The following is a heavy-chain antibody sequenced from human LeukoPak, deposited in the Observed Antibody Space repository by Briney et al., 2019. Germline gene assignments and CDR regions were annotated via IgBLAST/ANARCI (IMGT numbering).Heavy chain of an antibody. CDR2: IYYSGST. D-gene: IGHD3-22*01. CDR1: GGSIRSDY. Sequence: SETLSLTCTVSGGSIRSDYWNWIRQPPGKGLEWIGSIYYSGSTYYNPSLMSRVTISVDTSKNQFSLTVNSVTAADTAVYYCAGGGYYDTSGSKDGFHVWGQGTRVTVSS. V-gene: IGHV4-59*08. J-gene: IGHJ3*01. CDR3: AGGGYYDTSGSKDGFHV.